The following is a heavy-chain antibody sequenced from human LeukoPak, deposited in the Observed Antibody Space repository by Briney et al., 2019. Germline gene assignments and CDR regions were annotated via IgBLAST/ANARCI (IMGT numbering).Heavy chain of an antibody. V-gene: IGHV3-23*01. D-gene: IGHD2-2*02. Sequence: GGSLRLSCAASGFTFSSYAMSGVRQAPGKGLEWVSAISGSGGSTYYADSVKGRFTISRDNSKNTLYLQMNSLRAEDTAVYYCAKDLCSSTSCYTANWFDPWGQGTLVTVSS. CDR1: GFTFSSYA. CDR3: AKDLCSSTSCYTANWFDP. J-gene: IGHJ5*02. CDR2: ISGSGGST.